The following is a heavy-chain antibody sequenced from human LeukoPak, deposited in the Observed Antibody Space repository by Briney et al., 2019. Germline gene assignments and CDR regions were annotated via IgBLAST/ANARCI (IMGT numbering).Heavy chain of an antibody. CDR2: VYSDGR. CDR3: ARGIYGDYGLGY. J-gene: IGHJ4*02. Sequence: PSETLSLTCTVSGGSISSYYWSWIRQPAGKGLEWIGRVYSDGRNYNPSLESRVTMSVDMPKNYFSLKLNPVTAADTAVYYCARGIYGDYGLGYWGQGILVTVSS. CDR1: GGSISSYY. D-gene: IGHD4-17*01. V-gene: IGHV4-4*07.